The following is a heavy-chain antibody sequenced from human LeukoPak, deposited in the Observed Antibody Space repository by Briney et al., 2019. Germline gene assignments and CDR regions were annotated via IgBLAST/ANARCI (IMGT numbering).Heavy chain of an antibody. D-gene: IGHD3-9*01. Sequence: QSGVSLRLSCAASGFTFDDYAMHWVRQAPGKGLEWVSGISWNSGSIGYADSVKGRFTISRDNAKNSLYLQMNSLRAEDTALYYCAKDGYDILTGYSDYWGQGTLVTVSS. CDR3: AKDGYDILTGYSDY. CDR2: ISWNSGSI. V-gene: IGHV3-9*01. CDR1: GFTFDDYA. J-gene: IGHJ4*02.